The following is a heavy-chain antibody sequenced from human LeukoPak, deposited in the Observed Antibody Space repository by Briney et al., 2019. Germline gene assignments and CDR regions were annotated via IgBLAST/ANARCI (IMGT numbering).Heavy chain of an antibody. CDR2: INHSGST. V-gene: IGHV4-34*01. CDR1: GGSFSGYY. J-gene: IGHJ4*02. CDR3: AGLSRDGSSGTNDY. Sequence: SETLSLTCAVYGGSFSGYYWSWIRQPPGKGLEWIGEINHSGSTNYNPSLKSRVTISVDTSKNQFSLKLSSVTAADTAVYYCAGLSRDGSSGTNDYWGQGTLVNVSS. D-gene: IGHD5-24*01.